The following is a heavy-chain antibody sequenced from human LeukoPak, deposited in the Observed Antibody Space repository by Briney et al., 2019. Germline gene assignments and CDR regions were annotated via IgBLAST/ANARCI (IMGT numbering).Heavy chain of an antibody. V-gene: IGHV4-34*01. Sequence: KPSETLSLTCAVYGGSFSGYYWSWIRQPPGKGLEWIGEINHSGSTNYNPSLKSRVTISVDTSKNQFSLKLSSVTAADTAVYYCARGTTTPTVTTHDYWGQGTLVTVSS. CDR1: GGSFSGYY. CDR3: ARGTTTPTVTTHDY. D-gene: IGHD4-17*01. CDR2: INHSGST. J-gene: IGHJ4*02.